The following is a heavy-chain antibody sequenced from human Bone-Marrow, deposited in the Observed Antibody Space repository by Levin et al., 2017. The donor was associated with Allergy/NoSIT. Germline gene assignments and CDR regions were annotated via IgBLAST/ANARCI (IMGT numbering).Heavy chain of an antibody. V-gene: IGHV4-39*01. J-gene: IGHJ4*02. Sequence: SETLSLTCSVSGGAIRSSDYYWGWIRQPPGTGLEWIGIVYSSGITYYNPSLKSRVSISADTSKNQFSLKLSSVTASDTAVYYCARQPTSHFDSWGQGALVTVSS. CDR2: VYSSGIT. CDR1: GGAIRSSDYY. CDR3: ARQPTSHFDS.